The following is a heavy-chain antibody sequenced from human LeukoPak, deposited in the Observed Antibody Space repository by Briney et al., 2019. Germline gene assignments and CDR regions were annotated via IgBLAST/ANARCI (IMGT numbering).Heavy chain of an antibody. CDR1: GGTFSRYV. CDR3: ARHGSVNGNFDY. CDR2: IIPILGIA. J-gene: IGHJ4*02. V-gene: IGHV1-69*04. D-gene: IGHD3-10*01. Sequence: SVKVSCKASGGTFSRYVISWVRQAPGQGLEWMGRIIPILGIANYAQKFQGRVTITADKSTSTAYMELSSLRSEDTAVYYCARHGSVNGNFDYWGQGTLVTVSS.